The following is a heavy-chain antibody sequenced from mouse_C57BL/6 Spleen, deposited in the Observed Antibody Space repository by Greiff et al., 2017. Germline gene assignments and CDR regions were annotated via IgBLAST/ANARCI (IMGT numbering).Heavy chain of an antibody. D-gene: IGHD2-1*01. V-gene: IGHV1-55*01. CDR1: GYSFTSYW. Sequence: QVQLQQPGAELVKPGASVTMSCKASGYSFTSYWITWVKQRPGQGLEWIGDIYPGSGSTNYNEKFKSKATLTVDTSSSTAYMQLSDLTSEDSAVYYGARRSYGNYDFDYWGQGTTRTVSS. CDR3: ARRSYGNYDFDY. J-gene: IGHJ2*01. CDR2: IYPGSGST.